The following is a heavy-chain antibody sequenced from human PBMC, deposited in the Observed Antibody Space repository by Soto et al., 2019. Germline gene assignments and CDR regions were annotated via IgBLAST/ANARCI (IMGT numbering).Heavy chain of an antibody. J-gene: IGHJ4*02. CDR2: IYHSGST. V-gene: IGHV4-30-2*01. CDR3: AAVGGLPRYY. CDR1: GGSISSGGYP. D-gene: IGHD5-12*01. Sequence: QLQLQESGSGLVKPSQTLSLTCAVSGGSISSGGYPWSWIRQPPGKGLEWIGYIYHSGSTYYNPSLKSRVTISVYRSKTQFSLKLSSVTAADTAVYYCAAVGGLPRYYWGQGTLVTVSS.